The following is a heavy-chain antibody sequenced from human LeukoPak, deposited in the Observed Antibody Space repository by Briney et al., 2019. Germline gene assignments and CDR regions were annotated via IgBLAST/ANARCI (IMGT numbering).Heavy chain of an antibody. J-gene: IGHJ4*02. CDR2: VYTSGST. V-gene: IGHV4-61*02. D-gene: IGHD6-19*01. CDR1: GGSISGVTHY. CDR3: ARLQWLSTPFFDY. Sequence: PSETLSLTCTVSGGSISGVTHYWSWIRQPAGKGLEWIGRVYTSGSTNYNPSLKSRVNISLDTPKNQFSLKLISVTAADTAVYFCARLQWLSTPFFDYWGQGTLVTVSS.